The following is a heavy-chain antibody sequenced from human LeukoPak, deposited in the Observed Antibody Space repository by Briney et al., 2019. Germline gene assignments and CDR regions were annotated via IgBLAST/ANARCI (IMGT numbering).Heavy chain of an antibody. D-gene: IGHD6-19*01. Sequence: ASVKVSCKASGYTFSNYGINWVRQAPGQGLEWMGWSSACNGDTNYAQKFQGRVTMTTDTSTSTAYMELRSLRSDDTAVYYCARDAYSGGWFPEYLQHWGQGTLVTVSS. CDR1: GYTFSNYG. V-gene: IGHV1-18*01. J-gene: IGHJ1*01. CDR3: ARDAYSGGWFPEYLQH. CDR2: SSACNGDT.